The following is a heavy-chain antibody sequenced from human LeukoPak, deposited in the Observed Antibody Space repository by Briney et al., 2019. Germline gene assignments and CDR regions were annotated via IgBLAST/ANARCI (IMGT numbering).Heavy chain of an antibody. D-gene: IGHD6-6*01. CDR3: AKATGSSSSQYYFDY. CDR2: ISNSGGGT. CDR1: GFTFSAYA. V-gene: IGHV3-23*01. Sequence: PGGSLRLSCAASGFTFSAYAMSWVRQAPGKGLEWVSAISNSGGGTNYADSVKGRFTISRDNSKNTLYLQMNSLRAGDTALYYCAKATGSSSSQYYFDYWGQGTLVTVSS. J-gene: IGHJ4*02.